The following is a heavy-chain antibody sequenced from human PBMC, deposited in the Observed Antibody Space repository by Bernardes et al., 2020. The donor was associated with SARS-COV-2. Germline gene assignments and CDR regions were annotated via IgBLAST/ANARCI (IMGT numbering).Heavy chain of an antibody. Sequence: GGSLRLSCAASGFSFSSHAMSWVRQAPGKGLEWVSAISGSGGSTYYADSVKGRFTISRDNSKNTLYLQMNSLTTEDTAVYYCIADLAGGSPFADYWGRGTLVTVSS. V-gene: IGHV3-23*01. CDR3: IADLAGGSPFADY. CDR1: GFSFSSHA. CDR2: ISGSGGST. D-gene: IGHD1-26*01. J-gene: IGHJ4*02.